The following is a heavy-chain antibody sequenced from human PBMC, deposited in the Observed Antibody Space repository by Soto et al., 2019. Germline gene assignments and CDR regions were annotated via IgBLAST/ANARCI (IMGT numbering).Heavy chain of an antibody. CDR1: GGSISSDY. J-gene: IGHJ4*02. V-gene: IGHV4-59*01. Sequence: KTSETLSLTCTVSGGSISSDYWSWVRQPPGKGLEWIGYIYFSGSTNYNPSLESRVTISLDAPKTQFSLKLRSLTTADTAVYYCARVGGVAARTFAYWGQGTLVTVSS. CDR3: ARVGGVAARTFAY. CDR2: IYFSGST. D-gene: IGHD6-6*01.